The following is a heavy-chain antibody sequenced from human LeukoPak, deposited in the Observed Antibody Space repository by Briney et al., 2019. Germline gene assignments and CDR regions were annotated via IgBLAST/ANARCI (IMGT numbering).Heavy chain of an antibody. J-gene: IGHJ4*02. CDR1: GFTFSSYW. Sequence: GGSLRLSCAASGFTFSSYWMSWVRQAPGKGLEWVANIKQDGGEKYYVDSVKGRFTISRDNGKNSLFLQMNSLRAEDTAVYYCTRLGGSYYTYWGQGTLVTVSS. V-gene: IGHV3-7*01. CDR3: TRLGGSYYTY. CDR2: IKQDGGEK. D-gene: IGHD1-26*01.